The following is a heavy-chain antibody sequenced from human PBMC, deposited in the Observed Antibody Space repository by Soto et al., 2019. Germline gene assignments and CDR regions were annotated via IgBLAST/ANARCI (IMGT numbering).Heavy chain of an antibody. CDR3: ARGWSPMATIMTPYFDY. V-gene: IGHV3-48*03. J-gene: IGHJ4*02. CDR1: GFTFSSYE. D-gene: IGHD5-12*01. Sequence: PGGSLRLSCAASGFTFSSYEMNWVRQAPGKGLEWASYISSSGSTIYYADSVKGRFTISRDNAKNSLYLQMNSLRAEDTAVYYCARGWSPMATIMTPYFDYWGQGTLVTVSS. CDR2: ISSSGSTI.